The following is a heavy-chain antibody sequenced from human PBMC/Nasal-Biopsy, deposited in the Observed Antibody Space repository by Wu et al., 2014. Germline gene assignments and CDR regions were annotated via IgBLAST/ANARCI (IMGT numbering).Heavy chain of an antibody. D-gene: IGHD1-14*01. CDR3: VRDSPGTTFDY. V-gene: IGHV3-48*01. Sequence: LRLSCAASGFTFSNYAMNWVRQAPGKGLEWISYIGSGGNIWKAHSVEDRFTISRDNDKKLLFLQMNSLRVEDTALYYCVRDSPGTTFDYWGQGTLVTVSS. J-gene: IGHJ4*02. CDR2: IGSGGNI. CDR1: GFTFSNYA.